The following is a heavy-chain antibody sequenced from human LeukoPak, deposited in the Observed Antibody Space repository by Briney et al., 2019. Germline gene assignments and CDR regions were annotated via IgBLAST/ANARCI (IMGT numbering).Heavy chain of an antibody. CDR1: GFTFSSYA. V-gene: IGHV3-30*04. CDR2: ISYDGSNK. J-gene: IGHJ5*02. CDR3: AKSLYGSGSYYNWFDP. Sequence: GRSLRLSCAASGFTFSSYAMHWVRQAPGKGLEWVAVISYDGSNKYYADSVKGRFTISRDNSKNTLYLQMNSLRAEDTAVYYCAKSLYGSGSYYNWFDPWGQGTLVTVSS. D-gene: IGHD3-10*01.